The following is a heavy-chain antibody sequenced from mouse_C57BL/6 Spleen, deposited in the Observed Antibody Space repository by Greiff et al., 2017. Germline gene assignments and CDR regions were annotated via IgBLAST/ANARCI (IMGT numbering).Heavy chain of an antibody. Sequence: QVQLKESGAELARPGASVKLSCKASGYTFTSSGISWVKQRTGQGLEWIGEIYPRSGNTYYNEKFKGKATLTADKSSSTAYMQLSSLTSEDSAIYFCARHYDYDGGAWFAYWGQGTLVTVSA. V-gene: IGHV1-81*01. CDR2: IYPRSGNT. D-gene: IGHD2-4*01. CDR3: ARHYDYDGGAWFAY. J-gene: IGHJ3*01. CDR1: GYTFTSSG.